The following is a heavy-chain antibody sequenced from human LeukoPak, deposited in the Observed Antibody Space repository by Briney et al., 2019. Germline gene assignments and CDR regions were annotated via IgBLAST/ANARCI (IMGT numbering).Heavy chain of an antibody. J-gene: IGHJ4*02. D-gene: IGHD5-18*01. Sequence: GRTLSLSCAASVVTFSRYWMHWGREAPGRGLVWVSRINSDGGSTTYADSVRGRFTISRDNAKNTLYLQINSLRAEDTAVYYCARDNLVDGYDYWGQGTMVTVSS. CDR1: VVTFSRYW. V-gene: IGHV3-74*01. CDR2: INSDGGST. CDR3: ARDNLVDGYDY.